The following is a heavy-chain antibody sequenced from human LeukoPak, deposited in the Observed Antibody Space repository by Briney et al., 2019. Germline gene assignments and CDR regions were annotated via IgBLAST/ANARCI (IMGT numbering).Heavy chain of an antibody. Sequence: GGSLRLSCTTSGFSFNTYSMSWVRQAPGKGLEWVSVLYSGGRTYYADSVKGRFTISRDNSKNTLYLQMNRLRAEDTAVYYCARAGPSSSWHQFDYWGQGTLVTVSS. D-gene: IGHD6-13*01. CDR3: ARAGPSSSWHQFDY. V-gene: IGHV3-66*01. CDR2: LYSGGRT. CDR1: GFSFNTYS. J-gene: IGHJ4*02.